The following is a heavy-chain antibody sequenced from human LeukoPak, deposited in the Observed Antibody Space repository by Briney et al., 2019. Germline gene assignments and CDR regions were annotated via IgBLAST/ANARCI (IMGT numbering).Heavy chain of an antibody. Sequence: PGGSLRLSLAAAGFTFSSYGMHLVGPAPGKWLPLVANIKPDGCEKYYVDSVKGRFTISRDNAKNSLYLQMNSLRAEDTAVYYCARERGGDGEYYDFWSGYLDYWGQGALVTVSS. CDR1: GFTFSSYG. V-gene: IGHV3-7*01. J-gene: IGHJ4*02. CDR3: ARERGGDGEYYDFWSGYLDY. CDR2: IKPDGCEK. D-gene: IGHD3-3*01.